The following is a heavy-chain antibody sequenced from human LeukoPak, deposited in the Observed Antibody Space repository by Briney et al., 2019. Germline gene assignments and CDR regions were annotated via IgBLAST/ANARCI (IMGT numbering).Heavy chain of an antibody. CDR2: ISDDGSNK. J-gene: IGHJ6*02. Sequence: GGSLRLSCAASGFTFSTYGMHWVRQAPGKGLEWVAVISDDGSNKYYADSVKGRFTISRDNSKNTLYLQMNSLRAEDTAVYYCARSAYYYDSRGYHNYYRYGMDVWGQGTTVTVSS. CDR1: GFTFSTYG. D-gene: IGHD3-22*01. CDR3: ARSAYYYDSRGYHNYYRYGMDV. V-gene: IGHV3-30*03.